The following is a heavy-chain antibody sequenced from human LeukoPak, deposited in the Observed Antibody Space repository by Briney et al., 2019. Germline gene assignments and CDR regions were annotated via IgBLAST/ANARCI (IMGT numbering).Heavy chain of an antibody. Sequence: ASVKVSCKASRDTFTSYYMHWVRQAPGQGLEWMGIINPSGGSTSYAQKFQGRVTMTRDTSTSTVYMELSSLRSEDTAVYYCARDPKVAAAGTRYFDLWGRGTLVTVSS. J-gene: IGHJ2*01. D-gene: IGHD6-13*01. V-gene: IGHV1-46*01. CDR3: ARDPKVAAAGTRYFDL. CDR2: INPSGGST. CDR1: RDTFTSYY.